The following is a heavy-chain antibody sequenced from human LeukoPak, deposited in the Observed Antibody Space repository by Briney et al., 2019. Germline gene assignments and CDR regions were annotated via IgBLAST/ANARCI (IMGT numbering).Heavy chain of an antibody. D-gene: IGHD1-26*01. CDR3: AREGPIRGSYLYYFDY. CDR2: MNPNSGNT. Sequence: GASVKVSCTASGYTFTSYDINWVRQATGQGLEWMGWMNPNSGNTGYAQKFQGRVTITRNTSISTAYMELSSLRSEDTAVYYCAREGPIRGSYLYYFDYWGQGTLVTVSS. V-gene: IGHV1-8*01. CDR1: GYTFTSYD. J-gene: IGHJ4*02.